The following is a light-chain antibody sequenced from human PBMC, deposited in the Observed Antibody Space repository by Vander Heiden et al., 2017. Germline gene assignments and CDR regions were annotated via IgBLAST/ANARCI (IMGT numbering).Light chain of an antibody. Sequence: DIQMTQSPSSLSASVGDRVTITCRASQSISSYLNWYQQKPGKAPKLLIYAASSLQSGVPSRFSGSGSGTDFTLTISSLKPEDFATYYCQQSDRTPWTFGQGTKVXIK. J-gene: IGKJ1*01. CDR1: QSISSY. CDR3: QQSDRTPWT. V-gene: IGKV1-39*01. CDR2: AAS.